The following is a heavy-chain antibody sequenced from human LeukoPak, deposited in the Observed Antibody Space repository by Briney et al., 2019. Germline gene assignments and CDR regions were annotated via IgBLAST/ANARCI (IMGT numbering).Heavy chain of an antibody. CDR1: GYTFTSYG. Sequence: ASVKVSCKASGYTFTSYGISWVRQAPGQGLEWMGWINPNSGGTNYAQKFQGRVTMTRDTSISTAYMELSRLRSDDTAVYYCARESRQPDGPVDTAMSFDYWGQGTLVTVSS. D-gene: IGHD5-18*01. CDR2: INPNSGGT. CDR3: ARESRQPDGPVDTAMSFDY. V-gene: IGHV1-2*02. J-gene: IGHJ4*02.